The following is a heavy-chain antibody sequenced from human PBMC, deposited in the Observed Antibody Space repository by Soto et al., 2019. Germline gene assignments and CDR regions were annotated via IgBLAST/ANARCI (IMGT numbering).Heavy chain of an antibody. CDR2: IIPACGTA. CDR3: ARGLDQPPVGFYFDT. CDR1: GGTFNSYL. D-gene: IGHD2-2*01. V-gene: IGHV1-69*06. Sequence: QVQLVQSGAEVKNPGSSVKVSCKTSGGTFNSYLIDWVRQAPGQGLEWMGGIIPACGTAKYAQKFQGRVTITADKSTTTAYMELRTLTSEDTAVYYCARGLDQPPVGFYFDTWGQGTLVTVSS. J-gene: IGHJ4*02.